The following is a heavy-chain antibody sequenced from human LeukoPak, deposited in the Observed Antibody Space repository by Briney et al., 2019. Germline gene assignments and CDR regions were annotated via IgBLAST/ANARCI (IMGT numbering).Heavy chain of an antibody. J-gene: IGHJ5*02. Sequence: PGGSMRLSCAASGFTFSSYWMSWVRPAPGEGLGWVASIKQDGSEKYYVDSVKGRFTISRDNAKTSLYLQMNSLRAEDTALYYCARAPGEGLFDPWGQGTLVTASS. D-gene: IGHD4-17*01. CDR1: GFTFSSYW. CDR3: ARAPGEGLFDP. V-gene: IGHV3-7*01. CDR2: IKQDGSEK.